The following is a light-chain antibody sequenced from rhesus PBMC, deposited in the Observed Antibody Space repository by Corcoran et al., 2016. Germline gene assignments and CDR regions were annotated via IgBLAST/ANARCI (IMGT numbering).Light chain of an antibody. J-gene: IGKJ2*01. V-gene: IGKV3-10*01. Sequence: QVILTQSPATLSLSPVERATLSCRASQSVSYYLAWYQQKPGQAPRLLIYGASKRATVIPDRFSGSGSGTDFTLAISSLGPEDVGGCHCYRHSGGYSFGQGAEVEIK. CDR3: YRHSGGYS. CDR1: QSVSYY. CDR2: GAS.